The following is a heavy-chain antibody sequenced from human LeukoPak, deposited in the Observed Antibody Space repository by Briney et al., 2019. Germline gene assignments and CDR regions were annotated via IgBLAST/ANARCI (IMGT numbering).Heavy chain of an antibody. V-gene: IGHV3-53*01. CDR3: ARRAGAYSHPYDY. D-gene: IGHD4/OR15-4a*01. Sequence: GGSLRLSCEASGFSFLTYGMTWVRQAPGKGLEWVSFIYSGTIHYSDSVKGRFTISRDSSKNTLYLQMNSLRAEDTAVYYCARRAGAYSHPYDYWGQGTLVTVSS. CDR2: IYSGTI. J-gene: IGHJ4*02. CDR1: GFSFLTYG.